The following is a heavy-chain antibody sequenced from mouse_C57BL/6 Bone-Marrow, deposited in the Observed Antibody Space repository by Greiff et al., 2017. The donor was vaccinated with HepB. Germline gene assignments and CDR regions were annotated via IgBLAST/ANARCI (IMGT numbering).Heavy chain of an antibody. D-gene: IGHD2-5*01. Sequence: EVKVVESGGGLVKPGGSLKLSCAASGFTFSDYGMHWVRQAPEKGLEWVAYISSGSSTIYYADTVKGRFTISRDNAKNTLFLQMTSRRSEDTAMYYCARQTIVTTYFDYWGQGTTLTVSS. V-gene: IGHV5-17*01. J-gene: IGHJ2*01. CDR3: ARQTIVTTYFDY. CDR1: GFTFSDYG. CDR2: ISSGSSTI.